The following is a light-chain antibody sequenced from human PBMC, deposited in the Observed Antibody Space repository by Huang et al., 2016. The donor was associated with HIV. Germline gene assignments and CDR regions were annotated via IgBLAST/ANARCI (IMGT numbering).Light chain of an antibody. CDR2: KSS. Sequence: DIQMTQSPSTLSESVGDRVTITCRASQGISYWLAWYQQKPGKAHNLLIYKSSTLQSGVQSRCSGSGSGTEFTLTISRLQPDDFATYYCQQYNSYSWTFGQGTKVEIK. CDR3: QQYNSYSWT. J-gene: IGKJ1*01. CDR1: QGISYW. V-gene: IGKV1-5*03.